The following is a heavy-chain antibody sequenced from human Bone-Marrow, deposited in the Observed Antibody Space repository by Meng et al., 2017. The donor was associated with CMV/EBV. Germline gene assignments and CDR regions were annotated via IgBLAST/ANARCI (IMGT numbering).Heavy chain of an antibody. CDR3: AREGLYHAGGFDP. CDR2: IYYSGST. CDR1: GGSISSRCYY. V-gene: IGHV4-31*02. Sequence: VSGGSISSRCYYWSSIRQHPGKGLEWIGYIYYSGSTYYNPSLKSRVTISVDTSKNQFSLKLSSVTAADTAVYYCAREGLYHAGGFDPWGQGTLVTVSS. J-gene: IGHJ5*02. D-gene: IGHD7-27*01.